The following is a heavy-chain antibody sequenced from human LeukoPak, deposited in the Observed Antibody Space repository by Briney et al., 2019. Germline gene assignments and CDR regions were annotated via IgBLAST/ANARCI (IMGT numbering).Heavy chain of an antibody. CDR3: AXXAEVGXXXXXLSXYIXFDL. V-gene: IGHV3-7*01. J-gene: IGHJ5*02. D-gene: IGHD7-27*01. CDR1: GFSFSYYW. Sequence: GGSLRLSCVASGFSFSYYWMSWVRQAPGKGLEWVANIKHDGNEKYYMDSVKGRFTISRDNAKKSLYLQLNNVRAEDTAVYYCAXXAEVGXXXXXLSXYIXFDLWGQGTLVTVSS. CDR2: IKHDGNEK.